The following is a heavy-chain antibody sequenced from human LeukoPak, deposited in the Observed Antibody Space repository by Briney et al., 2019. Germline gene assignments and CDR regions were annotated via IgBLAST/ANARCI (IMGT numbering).Heavy chain of an antibody. CDR2: IDPSDSYT. D-gene: IGHD2-15*01. CDR1: GYSFTSYW. CDR3: ARPPNCSGGSCYSSDY. Sequence: GESLKISCKGSGYSFTSYWISWVRQMPGKGLEWMGRIDPSDSYTNYSPSSQGHVTISADKSISTAYLQWSSLKASDTAMYYCARPPNCSGGSCYSSDYWGQGTLVTVSS. V-gene: IGHV5-10-1*01. J-gene: IGHJ4*02.